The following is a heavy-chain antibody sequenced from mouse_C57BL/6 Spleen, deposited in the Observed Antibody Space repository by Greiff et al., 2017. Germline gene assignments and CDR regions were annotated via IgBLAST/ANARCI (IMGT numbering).Heavy chain of an antibody. Sequence: QVQLQQSGPELVKPGASVKISCKASGYAFSSSWMNWVKQRPGKGLEWIGRIYPGDGDTNYNGKFKGKATLTADKSSSTAYMQLSSLTSEDSAVYFCARFSCITTVVATWDWYFDVWGTGTTVTVSS. CDR2: IYPGDGDT. CDR1: GYAFSSSW. J-gene: IGHJ1*03. D-gene: IGHD1-1*01. V-gene: IGHV1-82*01. CDR3: ARFSCITTVVATWDWYFDV.